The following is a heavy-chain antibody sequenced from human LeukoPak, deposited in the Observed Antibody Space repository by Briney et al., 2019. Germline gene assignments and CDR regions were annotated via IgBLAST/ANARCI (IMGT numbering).Heavy chain of an antibody. CDR1: GGSFSGYY. CDR2: INHSGSA. Sequence: PSETLPLTCAVYGGSFSGYYWSWIRQPPGKGLEWIGEINHSGSANYNPSLKSRVTISVDTSKNQFSLKLSSVTAADTAVYYCARGGNSGSYSVSDYWGQGTLVTVSS. D-gene: IGHD1-26*01. CDR3: ARGGNSGSYSVSDY. V-gene: IGHV4-34*01. J-gene: IGHJ4*02.